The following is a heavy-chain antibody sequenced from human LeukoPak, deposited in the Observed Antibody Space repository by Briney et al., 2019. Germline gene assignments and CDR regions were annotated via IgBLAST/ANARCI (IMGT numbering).Heavy chain of an antibody. Sequence: GGSLRLSCAASGFTFSNYAMSWVRQAPGKGLEWVSIIHDSGAYAFYTDSVKGRFAISRDNSKNTLDLQMNSLRADDTAVYYCAKDFSNWHRDWGQGVLVTVSS. CDR1: GFTFSNYA. CDR3: AKDFSNWHRD. CDR2: IHDSGAYA. D-gene: IGHD1-1*01. V-gene: IGHV3-23*01. J-gene: IGHJ4*02.